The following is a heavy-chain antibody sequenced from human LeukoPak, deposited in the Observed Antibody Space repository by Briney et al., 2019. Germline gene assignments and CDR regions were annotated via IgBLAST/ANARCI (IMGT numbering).Heavy chain of an antibody. CDR2: INSDGSST. V-gene: IGHV3-74*01. CDR3: ARDPEGCYGYERYMDV. J-gene: IGHJ6*03. CDR1: GFTFSSYW. Sequence: GGSLRLSCAASGFTFSSYWMHWVRQAPGKGLVWVSRINSDGSSTSYADSVKGRFTISRDNAKNTLYLQMNSLRAEDTAVYYCARDPEGCYGYERYMDVWGKGTTVTVSS. D-gene: IGHD5-18*01.